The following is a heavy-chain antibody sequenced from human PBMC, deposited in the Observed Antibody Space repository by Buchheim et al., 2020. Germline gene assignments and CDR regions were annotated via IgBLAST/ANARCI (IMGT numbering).Heavy chain of an antibody. J-gene: IGHJ4*02. CDR3: AKGMSVGVIRDYIED. CDR1: GFTFSSYA. D-gene: IGHD3-16*02. CDR2: ISSSGGST. Sequence: EVQLLESGGGLVQPGGSLRLSCAASGFTFSSYAMSWVRQAPGKGLEWVSDISSSGGSTYYADSVKGRFTISRDKSTDTLSLQMDSLRAEDTAVYYCAKGMSVGVIRDYIEDWGQGTL. V-gene: IGHV3-23*01.